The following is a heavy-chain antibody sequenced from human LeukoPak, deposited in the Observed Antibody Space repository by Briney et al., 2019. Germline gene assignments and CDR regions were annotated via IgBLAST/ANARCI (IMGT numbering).Heavy chain of an antibody. CDR3: AKTNYYGSGTYYFDY. CDR1: GFTFSSYA. CDR2: ISGSGGST. D-gene: IGHD3-10*01. V-gene: IGHV3-23*01. J-gene: IGHJ4*02. Sequence: PGGSLRLSCAVSGFTFSSYAMTWVRQAPGKGLEWVSGISGSGGSTYYADSVKGRFTISRDNSKNTLSLQMNSLRGEDTAAYYCAKTNYYGSGTYYFDYWGQGTLVTVSS.